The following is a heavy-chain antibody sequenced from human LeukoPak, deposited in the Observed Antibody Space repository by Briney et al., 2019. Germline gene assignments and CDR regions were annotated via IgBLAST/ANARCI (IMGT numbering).Heavy chain of an antibody. CDR3: ARGSDRGYYYYYGMDV. J-gene: IGHJ6*04. CDR2: IYYSGST. Sequence: PSETLSLTCTVSGGSISSYYWSWIRQPAGKGLEWIGYIYYSGSTNYNPSLKSRVTISVDTSKNQFSLKLSSVTAADTAVYYCARGSDRGYYYYYGMDVWGKGTTVTVSS. V-gene: IGHV4-59*01. CDR1: GGSISSYY. D-gene: IGHD3-10*01.